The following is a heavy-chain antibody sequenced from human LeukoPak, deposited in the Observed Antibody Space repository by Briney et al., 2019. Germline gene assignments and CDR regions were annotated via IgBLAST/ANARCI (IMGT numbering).Heavy chain of an antibody. J-gene: IGHJ6*02. Sequence: PSEILSLTCTVSGGSISSYYWSWIRQPPGKGLEWIGYIYYSGSTNYNPSLKSRVTISVDTSKNQFSLKLSSVTAADTAVYYCARDRSGYLYGMDVWGQGTTVTVSS. CDR2: IYYSGST. CDR3: ARDRSGYLYGMDV. V-gene: IGHV4-59*01. CDR1: GGSISSYY. D-gene: IGHD3-3*01.